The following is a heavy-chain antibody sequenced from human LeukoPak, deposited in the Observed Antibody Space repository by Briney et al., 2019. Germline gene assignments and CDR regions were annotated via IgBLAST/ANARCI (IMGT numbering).Heavy chain of an antibody. J-gene: IGHJ4*02. Sequence: SETLSLTCTVSGYSIYSGYYWGWIRQPPGKGLEWIGSIHHSGSTYYNPSLKTRVTISVDTSKNQFSLKLSSVTAADTAVYYCAREYSGSYYFYYWGQGTLVTVSS. D-gene: IGHD1-26*01. CDR1: GYSIYSGYY. CDR2: IHHSGST. CDR3: AREYSGSYYFYY. V-gene: IGHV4-38-2*02.